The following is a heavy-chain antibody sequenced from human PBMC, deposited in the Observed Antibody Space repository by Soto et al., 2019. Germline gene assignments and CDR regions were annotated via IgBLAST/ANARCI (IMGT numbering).Heavy chain of an antibody. Sequence: QVQLVQSGAEVKKPGASVKVSCKASGYTFTGYYMHWVRQAPGQGLEWMGWINPNSGGTNYAQKFQGWVTMTRDTSISTAYMELSRLRSDDTAVYYGARGSLVVAKRYWFDPWGQGTLVTVSS. J-gene: IGHJ5*02. CDR1: GYTFTGYY. V-gene: IGHV1-2*04. D-gene: IGHD3-22*01. CDR2: INPNSGGT. CDR3: ARGSLVVAKRYWFDP.